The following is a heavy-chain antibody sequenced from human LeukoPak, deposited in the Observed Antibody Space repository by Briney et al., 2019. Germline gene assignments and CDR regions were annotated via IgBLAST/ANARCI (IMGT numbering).Heavy chain of an antibody. D-gene: IGHD2-15*01. CDR1: GFTFSSYS. CDR3: ASDIVVVVAATEVDY. V-gene: IGHV3-21*01. CDR2: ISSSSSYI. J-gene: IGHJ4*02. Sequence: TGGSLRLSCAASGFTFSSYSMNWVRQAPGKGLEWVSSISSSSSYIYYADSVKGRFTISRDNAKNSLYLQMNSLRAEDTAVYYCASDIVVVVAATEVDYWGQGTLVTVSS.